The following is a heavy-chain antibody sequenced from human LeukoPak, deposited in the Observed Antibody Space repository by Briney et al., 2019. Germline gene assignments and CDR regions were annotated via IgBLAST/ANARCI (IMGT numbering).Heavy chain of an antibody. V-gene: IGHV4-59*08. D-gene: IGHD3-9*01. CDR3: ARALRYFAPLDY. CDR2: IYYSGST. J-gene: IGHJ4*02. Sequence: PSETLSLTCTVSGGSISSYYWSWIRQPPGKGLEWIGYIYYSGSTNYNPSLKSRVTISVDTSKNQFSLKLSSVTAADTAVYYCARALRYFAPLDYWGQGTLVTVSS. CDR1: GGSISSYY.